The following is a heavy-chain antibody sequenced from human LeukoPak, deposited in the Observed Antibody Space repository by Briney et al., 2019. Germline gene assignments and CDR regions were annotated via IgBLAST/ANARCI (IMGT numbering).Heavy chain of an antibody. D-gene: IGHD4-11*01. CDR3: ARHKATTGGLHFQYYYYYYMDV. CDR2: IYYSGST. CDR1: GGSISSSSYY. Sequence: SETLSLTCTVSGGSISSSSYYWGWIRQPPGKGLEWIGSIYYSGSTYYNPSLKSRVTISVDTSKNQFSLKLSSVTAADTAVYYCARHKATTGGLHFQYYYYYYMDVWGKGTTVTVSS. J-gene: IGHJ6*03. V-gene: IGHV4-39*01.